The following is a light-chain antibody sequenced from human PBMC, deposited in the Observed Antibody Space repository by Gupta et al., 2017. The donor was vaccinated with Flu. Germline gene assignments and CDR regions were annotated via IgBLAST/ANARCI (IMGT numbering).Light chain of an antibody. CDR3: ATGDGGRSGMV. V-gene: IGLV1-51*01. Sequence: QSILTQPPSVSAAPGQRVTISCSGTSSNIGANSVSWYQHLPGAAPKLLIYDNYKRPSGIHDRFSGSKSGTSATLAITGLQPGDEAHYYCATGDGGRSGMVFGGGTSLTVL. J-gene: IGLJ2*01. CDR2: DNY. CDR1: SSNIGANS.